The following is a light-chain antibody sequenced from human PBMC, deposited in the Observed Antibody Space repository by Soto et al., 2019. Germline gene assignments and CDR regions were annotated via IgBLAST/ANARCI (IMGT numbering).Light chain of an antibody. Sequence: DIQLTQSPSFLSASVGDRVTITCRASQGISSYLAWYQQKPGKAPKLLIYAASTLRSGVPSRFSGSGSGTEFTLTISRLQPEDFATYYCQQLNSYPRLTFGGGTKVEMK. CDR2: AAS. CDR3: QQLNSYPRLT. J-gene: IGKJ4*01. CDR1: QGISSY. V-gene: IGKV1-9*01.